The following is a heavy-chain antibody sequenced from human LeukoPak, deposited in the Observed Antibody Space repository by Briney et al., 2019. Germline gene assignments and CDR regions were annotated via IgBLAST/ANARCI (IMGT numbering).Heavy chain of an antibody. CDR2: INSDGSST. Sequence: PGGSLRLSCAASGFTFSSYWMHWVRQAPGKGLVWVSLINSDGSSTIYADSVKGRFTISRDNSKNTMYLQMNSLRAEDTAVYYCARGEYYYYYYMDVWGRGTTVTVSS. V-gene: IGHV3-74*01. J-gene: IGHJ6*03. CDR1: GFTFSSYW. CDR3: ARGEYYYYYYMDV.